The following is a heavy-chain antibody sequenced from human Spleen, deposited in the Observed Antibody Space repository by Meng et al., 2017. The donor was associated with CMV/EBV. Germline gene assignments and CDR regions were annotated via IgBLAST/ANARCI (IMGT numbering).Heavy chain of an antibody. CDR3: ARNILTAYYTFDY. CDR1: GFTFSTYS. J-gene: IGHJ4*02. Sequence: GGSLRLSCAASGFTFSTYSMNWVRQAPGKGLEWVSYISSSSNTIYYADSVKGRFTISRDNAKNSLYLQMNSLRAEDTAVYYCARNILTAYYTFDYWGQGTLVTVSS. V-gene: IGHV3-48*04. CDR2: ISSSSNTI. D-gene: IGHD3-9*01.